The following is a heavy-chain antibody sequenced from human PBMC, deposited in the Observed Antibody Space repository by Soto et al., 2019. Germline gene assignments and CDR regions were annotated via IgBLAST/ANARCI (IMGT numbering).Heavy chain of an antibody. J-gene: IGHJ4*02. CDR2: INQYGKIT. V-gene: IGHV3-48*03. D-gene: IGHD1-26*01. CDR1: GFSFGEYE. CDR3: ARAAWSDEGWDH. Sequence: PGGSLRLSCAASGFSFGEYEMNWVRQAPGQGLEWVSYINQYGKITYYADSVKGRFTISRDDAKNSLFPQMDSLRAEDTALYYCARAAWSDEGWDHWGQGILVTVSS.